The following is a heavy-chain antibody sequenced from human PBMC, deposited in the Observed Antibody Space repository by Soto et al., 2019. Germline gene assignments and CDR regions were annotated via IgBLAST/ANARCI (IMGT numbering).Heavy chain of an antibody. V-gene: IGHV1-8*01. CDR3: HHSGCSGGSCWFMDV. J-gene: IGHJ6*02. D-gene: IGHD2-15*01. CDR2: INPNSGNT. CDR1: GYTFTSYD. Sequence: QVQLVQSGAEVKKPGASVKVSCKASGYTFTSYDINWVRQATGQGLEWMGWINPNSGNTGHAQKFQGRVTMTRNTSISKAHRERSSLRSEDTAVYYCHHSGCSGGSCWFMDVWGQGTTVTVSS.